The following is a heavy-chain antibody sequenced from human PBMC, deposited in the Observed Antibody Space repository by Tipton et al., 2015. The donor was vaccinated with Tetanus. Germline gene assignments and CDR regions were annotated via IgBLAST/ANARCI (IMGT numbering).Heavy chain of an antibody. CDR3: ARVDSSGWDYYYGMDV. CDR2: IYYSGST. V-gene: IGHV4-59*01. D-gene: IGHD6-19*01. CDR1: GGSISSYY. Sequence: TLSLTCTVSGGSISSYYWSWIRQPPGKGLEWIGYIYYSGSTNYNPSLKSRVPISVDTSKNQFSLKLSSVTAADTAVYYCARVDSSGWDYYYGMDVWGQGTTVSVSS. J-gene: IGHJ6*02.